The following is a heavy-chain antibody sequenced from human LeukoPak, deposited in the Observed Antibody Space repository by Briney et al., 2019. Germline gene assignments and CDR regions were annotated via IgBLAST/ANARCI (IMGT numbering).Heavy chain of an antibody. J-gene: IGHJ3*02. Sequence: ASVTVSCTASGYTFTAYFMHWMRQAPGQGLEWRGWINPNSGGTSFALNFQGRVTLTRDTSISTVYMELSRLRSDDTAVYYCARDLSGGALGAFDIWGQGTMVTVSS. D-gene: IGHD2-15*01. CDR3: ARDLSGGALGAFDI. CDR2: INPNSGGT. CDR1: GYTFTAYF. V-gene: IGHV1-2*02.